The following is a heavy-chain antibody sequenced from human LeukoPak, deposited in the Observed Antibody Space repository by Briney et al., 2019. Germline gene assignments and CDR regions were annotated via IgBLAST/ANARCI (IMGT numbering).Heavy chain of an antibody. CDR3: ARLDYDILTGYYDY. Sequence: SETLSLTCTVSGGSISGSSYYWGWIRQPPGKGLEWIGSIYYSGSTYYNPSLKSRVTISVDTSKNQFSLKLSSVTAADTAVYYCARLDYDILTGYYDYWGQGTLVTVSS. V-gene: IGHV4-39*01. CDR2: IYYSGST. CDR1: GGSISGSSYY. D-gene: IGHD3-9*01. J-gene: IGHJ4*02.